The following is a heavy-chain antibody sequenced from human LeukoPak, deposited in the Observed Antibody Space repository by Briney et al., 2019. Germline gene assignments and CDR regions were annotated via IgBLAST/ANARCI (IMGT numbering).Heavy chain of an antibody. D-gene: IGHD1-26*01. V-gene: IGHV4-61*02. J-gene: IGHJ4*02. CDR3: ARGRSGSYYFDY. CDR2: MDISGTT. Sequence: SQTLSLTCTVSGVSISSGTYYWSWLRQPAGKGLEWIGRMDISGTTNDNPSLKSRVTISVDTSKNQFSLRLNSVTAADTAVYYCARGRSGSYYFDYWGQGTLVTVST. CDR1: GVSISSGTYY.